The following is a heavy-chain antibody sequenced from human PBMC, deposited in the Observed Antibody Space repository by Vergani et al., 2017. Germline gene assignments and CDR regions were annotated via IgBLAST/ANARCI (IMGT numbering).Heavy chain of an antibody. CDR1: GYSISSGYY. D-gene: IGHD3-10*01. J-gene: IGHJ4*02. Sequence: QVQLQESGPGLVKPSETLSLTCAVSGYSISSGYYWGWIRQPPGKGLEWIGSIYHSGSTYYNPSLKSRVTISVDTSKNQFSLKLSSVTAADTAVYCCARSRYYYGSGDDYWGQGTLVTVSS. CDR2: IYHSGST. CDR3: ARSRYYYGSGDDY. V-gene: IGHV4-38-2*01.